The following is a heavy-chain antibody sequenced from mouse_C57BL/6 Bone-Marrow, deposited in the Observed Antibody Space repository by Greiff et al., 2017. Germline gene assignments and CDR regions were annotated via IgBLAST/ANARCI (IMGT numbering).Heavy chain of an antibody. CDR1: GFNIKDYY. J-gene: IGHJ3*01. CDR3: AEDYEGIAY. V-gene: IGHV14-2*01. CDR2: IDHEDGDT. D-gene: IGHD2-4*01. Sequence: EVQLQQSGPELVQPGASVKLSCTASGFNIKDYYMYWVKQRTEQGLEWIGRIDHEDGDTKYAPTFPGKGTITADTSSNTVSLQLSILTCEDTAVYYCAEDYEGIAYWGQGTLVTVSA.